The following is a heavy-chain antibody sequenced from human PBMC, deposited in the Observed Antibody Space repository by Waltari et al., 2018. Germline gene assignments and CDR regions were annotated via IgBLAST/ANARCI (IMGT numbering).Heavy chain of an antibody. Sequence: QVQLQESGPGLVKPSETLSLTCTVSGGSISSYYWRWIRQPAGKGLEWIGRIYTSGSTNYNPSLKSRVTMSVGTSKNQFSLKLSSVTAADTAVYYCARDRYYYDSGDFDPWGQGTLVTVSS. CDR1: GGSISSYY. J-gene: IGHJ5*02. D-gene: IGHD3-22*01. CDR2: IYTSGST. V-gene: IGHV4-4*07. CDR3: ARDRYYYDSGDFDP.